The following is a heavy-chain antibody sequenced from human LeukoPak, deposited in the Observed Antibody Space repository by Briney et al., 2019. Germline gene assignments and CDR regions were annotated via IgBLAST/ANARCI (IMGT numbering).Heavy chain of an antibody. D-gene: IGHD5-18*01. V-gene: IGHV1-46*01. CDR1: GYTFISNY. J-gene: IGHJ5*02. CDR3: ARAIGTAKNWFDP. CDR2: INPGDGDT. Sequence: ASVKVSCKASGYTFISNYIHWVRQAPGQGLEWMGIINPGDGDTSYAQKFQGRVTMTRDTSTSTIYMELSSLRFEDTAVYYCARAIGTAKNWFDPWGRGTQVTVSS.